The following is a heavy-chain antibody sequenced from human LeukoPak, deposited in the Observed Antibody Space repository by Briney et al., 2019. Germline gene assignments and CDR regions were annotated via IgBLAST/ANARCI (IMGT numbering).Heavy chain of an antibody. D-gene: IGHD6-19*01. CDR3: ARANSSGWYYFDY. J-gene: IGHJ4*02. CDR2: INHSGST. V-gene: IGHV4-34*01. CDR1: GGSFSGYY. Sequence: SETLSLTCAVYGGSFSGYYWSWIRQPPGKGLEWIGEINHSGSTNYNPSLKSRVTISVDTSKNQFSPKLSSVTAADTAVYYCARANSSGWYYFDYWGQGTLVTVSS.